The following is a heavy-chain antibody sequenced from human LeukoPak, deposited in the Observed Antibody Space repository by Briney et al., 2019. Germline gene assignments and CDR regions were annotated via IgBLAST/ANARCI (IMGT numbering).Heavy chain of an antibody. Sequence: SQTLSLTCTVSGGSISSGGYYWSWIRQPPGKGLEWVGYLYHSGSTYYNPSLKSRVTISVDSATNQCARQLRCGIAAGKAVYYCSISRGGGYSYFFDYWGQGTLVTVSS. CDR2: LYHSGST. J-gene: IGHJ4*02. V-gene: IGHV4-30-2*02. D-gene: IGHD1-26*01. CDR3: SISRGGGYSYFFDY. CDR1: GGSISSGGYY.